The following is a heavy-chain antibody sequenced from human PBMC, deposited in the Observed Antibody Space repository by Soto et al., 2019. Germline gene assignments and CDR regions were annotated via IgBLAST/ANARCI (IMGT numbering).Heavy chain of an antibody. CDR3: TRLGSSGWYQGSYFDY. D-gene: IGHD6-19*01. CDR1: GGSISRNNHY. V-gene: IGHV4-39*01. Sequence: QLQLQESGPGLVKPSETLSLTCTVSGGSISRNNHYWGWIRQSPGKGLEWIGSIPFSGSTNYNPSLKSRVRISMEPSMNQFSLRMSSVTAADTAVFYCTRLGSSGWYQGSYFDYWGQGILVTVSS. J-gene: IGHJ4*02. CDR2: IPFSGST.